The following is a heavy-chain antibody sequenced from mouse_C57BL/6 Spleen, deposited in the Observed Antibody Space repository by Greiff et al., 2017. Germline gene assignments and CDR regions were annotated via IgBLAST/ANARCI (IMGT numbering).Heavy chain of an antibody. D-gene: IGHD2-3*01. CDR2: IDPETGGT. V-gene: IGHV1-15*01. CDR3: TSYDLWFAY. Sequence: QVQLKESGAELVRPGASVTLSCKASGYTFTDYEMHWVKQTPVHGLEWIGAIDPETGGTAYNQKFKGKAILTADKSSSTAYMEVRSLTSEDSAVYYCTSYDLWFAYWGQGTLVTVSA. J-gene: IGHJ3*01. CDR1: GYTFTDYE.